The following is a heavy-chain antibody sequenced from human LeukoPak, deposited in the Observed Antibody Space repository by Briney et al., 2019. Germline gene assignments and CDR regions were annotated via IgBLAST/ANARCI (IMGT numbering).Heavy chain of an antibody. CDR1: GITVSSNY. J-gene: IGHJ4*02. CDR2: IYRGGDT. D-gene: IGHD2-15*01. V-gene: IGHV3-53*01. Sequence: LSLTCGISGITVSSNYMSWVRQAPGKGLEWISVIYRGGDTYYADSVKGRFTISRDTSSNTVFLQLTGLRAEDTAVYYCTREDIKESYTADWGQGTLVTVSS. CDR3: TREDIKESYTAD.